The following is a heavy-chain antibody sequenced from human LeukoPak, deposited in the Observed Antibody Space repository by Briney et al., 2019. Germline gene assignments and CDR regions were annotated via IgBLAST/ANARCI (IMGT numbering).Heavy chain of an antibody. Sequence: PGGSLRLSCAASGFIFSSYGMYRVRQAPGKGLEWVAVISYDGSNKYYADSVKGRFTISRDNSKNTLYLQMNSLRAEDTAVYYCARDRGGVPASLNYYYYYMDVWGKGTTVTVSS. CDR2: ISYDGSNK. CDR3: ARDRGGVPASLNYYYYYMDV. V-gene: IGHV3-30*03. D-gene: IGHD2-2*01. CDR1: GFIFSSYG. J-gene: IGHJ6*03.